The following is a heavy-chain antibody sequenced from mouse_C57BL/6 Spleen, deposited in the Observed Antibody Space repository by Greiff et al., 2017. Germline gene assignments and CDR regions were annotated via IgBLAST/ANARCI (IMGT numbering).Heavy chain of an antibody. CDR1: GYTFTSYW. J-gene: IGHJ2*01. CDR2: IDPSDSET. Sequence: QVQLQQPGAELVRPGSSVKLSCKASGYTFTSYWMQWVKQRPIQGLEWIGNIDPSDSETHYNQKFKDKATLTVDKSSSTAYMQLSSLTSEDSAVYYCARRVTTVEYYFDYWGQGTTLTVSS. V-gene: IGHV1-52*01. D-gene: IGHD1-1*01. CDR3: ARRVTTVEYYFDY.